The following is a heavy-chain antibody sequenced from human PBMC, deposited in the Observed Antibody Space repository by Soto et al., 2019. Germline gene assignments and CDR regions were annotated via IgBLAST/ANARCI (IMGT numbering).Heavy chain of an antibody. CDR1: GSNFTSHY. D-gene: IGHD3-22*01. CDR2: IYPRGGTT. CDR3: ARVGYSSTGTTFHYHGLDV. V-gene: IGHV1-46*01. J-gene: IGHJ6*02. Sequence: ASVKVSCKVSGSNFTSHYMHWVRQAPGQGLESMGIIYPRGGTTIYAQKFQGRVTMTRDTSTHTFYMELSSLRSEDTAMYYCARVGYSSTGTTFHYHGLDVWGQGTTVTVSS.